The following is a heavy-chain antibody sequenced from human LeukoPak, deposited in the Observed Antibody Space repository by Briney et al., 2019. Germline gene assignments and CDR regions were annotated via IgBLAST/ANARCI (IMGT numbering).Heavy chain of an antibody. V-gene: IGHV5-51*01. CDR1: GYSFTSHW. Sequence: HGESLKISCNGSGYSFTSHWIGWVRQMPGKGLEWMGIIYPGDSDTRYSSSFQGQVTISADKSISTAYLQRSSLKASDTAMYYCARLSLSGYDSLTHFDYWGQGTLVTVSS. CDR3: ARLSLSGYDSLTHFDY. CDR2: IYPGDSDT. D-gene: IGHD5-12*01. J-gene: IGHJ4*02.